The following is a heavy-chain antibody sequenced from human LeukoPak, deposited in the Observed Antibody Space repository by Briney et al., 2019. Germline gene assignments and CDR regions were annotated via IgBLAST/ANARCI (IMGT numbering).Heavy chain of an antibody. CDR1: GFTFSSYA. CDR3: ARDHSNYYDSSGLPDY. J-gene: IGHJ4*02. CDR2: ISYDGSNK. V-gene: IGHV3-30-3*01. Sequence: PGRSLRLSCAASGFTFSSYAMHWVRQAPGKGLEWVAVISYDGSNKYYADSVKGRFTISRDNSKNTLYLQMNSLRAEDTAVYYSARDHSNYYDSSGLPDYWGQGTLVTVSS. D-gene: IGHD3-22*01.